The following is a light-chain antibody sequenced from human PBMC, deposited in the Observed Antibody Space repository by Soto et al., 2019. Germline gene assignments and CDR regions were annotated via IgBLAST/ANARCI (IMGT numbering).Light chain of an antibody. CDR3: QQYYSTPIT. CDR1: QSVLYSSNNKNY. Sequence: DIVMTQSPDSLAVSLGERATINCKSSQSVLYSSNNKNYLAWYQQKPGQPPKLLIYWASTRESGVPDRFSGSGSGTDFTLTISSLQAEDVAVYYCQQYYSTPITFGRGTRLDIX. V-gene: IGKV4-1*01. CDR2: WAS. J-gene: IGKJ5*01.